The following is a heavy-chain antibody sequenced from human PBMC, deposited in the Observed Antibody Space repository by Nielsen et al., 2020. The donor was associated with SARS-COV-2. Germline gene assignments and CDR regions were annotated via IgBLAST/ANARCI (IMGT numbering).Heavy chain of an antibody. CDR2: ISSSSSCI. J-gene: IGHJ4*02. D-gene: IGHD2-15*01. CDR3: AKDRGGVVAATCFDY. Sequence: GESLKISCAASGFTFSSYSMNWVRQAPGKGLEWVSSISSSSSCIYYADSVKGRFTISRDNAKNSLYLQMNSLRAEDTAVYYCAKDRGGVVAATCFDYWGQGTLVTVSS. CDR1: GFTFSSYS. V-gene: IGHV3-21*04.